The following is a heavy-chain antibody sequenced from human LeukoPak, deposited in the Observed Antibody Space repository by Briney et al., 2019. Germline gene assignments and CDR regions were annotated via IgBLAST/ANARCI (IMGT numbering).Heavy chain of an antibody. D-gene: IGHD3-10*01. CDR1: AFAFSDYY. CDR2: ISGNSSFT. CDR3: GRWFGSGSYYAY. V-gene: IGHV3-11*03. Sequence: HGSSLLLSTATSAFAFSDYYMRWIRRDPARELQWVSYISGNSSFTKYTDSLKGRFTTSRDNAKNSLYLQMSSLRAADTAVYYCGRWFGSGSYYAYWGQGRLVTVSS. J-gene: IGHJ4*02.